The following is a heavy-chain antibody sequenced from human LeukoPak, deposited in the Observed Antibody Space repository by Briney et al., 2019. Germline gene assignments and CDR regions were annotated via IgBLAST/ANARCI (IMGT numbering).Heavy chain of an antibody. D-gene: IGHD3-3*01. CDR3: AKDAGVGFLEWLSLYYFDY. V-gene: IGHV3-33*06. Sequence: GGSLRLSCAASGFTFSSYGMHWVRQAPGKGLEWVAVIWYDGSNKYYADSVKGRFTISRDNSKNTLYLQMNSLRAEDTAVYYCAKDAGVGFLEWLSLYYFDYWGQGTLVTVSS. CDR2: IWYDGSNK. CDR1: GFTFSSYG. J-gene: IGHJ4*02.